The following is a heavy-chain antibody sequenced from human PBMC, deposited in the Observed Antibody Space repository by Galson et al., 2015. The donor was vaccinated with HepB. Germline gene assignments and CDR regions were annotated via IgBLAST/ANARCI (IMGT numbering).Heavy chain of an antibody. J-gene: IGHJ4*02. CDR1: GYTFTTYN. Sequence: SVKVSCKASGYTFTTYNIQWVRQAPGQGLEWMGRISPSDGAVHYAQEFQGRVAMTRDTSTSTVYMDLSSLASDDTAVYYCAREKFFFYYFDYLGQGPLVTVS. D-gene: IGHD3-3*01. V-gene: IGHV1-46*01. CDR3: AREKFFFYYFDY. CDR2: ISPSDGAV.